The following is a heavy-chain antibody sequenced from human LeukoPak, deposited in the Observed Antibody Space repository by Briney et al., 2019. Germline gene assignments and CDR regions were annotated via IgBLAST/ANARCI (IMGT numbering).Heavy chain of an antibody. CDR1: GGSISTSNYY. CDR3: AINAGSGSYSSGAGYYYYMDV. V-gene: IGHV4-39*01. Sequence: SETLPLTCTVSGGSISTSNYYWGWIRQPPGKGLEWIGNIFYSGSTYYNPSLKSRVTISVDTSKNQFSLKLSSVTAADTAVYYCAINAGSGSYSSGAGYYYYMDVWGKGTTVTISS. J-gene: IGHJ6*03. CDR2: IFYSGST. D-gene: IGHD3-10*01.